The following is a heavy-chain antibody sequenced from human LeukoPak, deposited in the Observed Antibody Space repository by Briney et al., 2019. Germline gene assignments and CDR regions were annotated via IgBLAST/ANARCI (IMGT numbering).Heavy chain of an antibody. CDR3: AREAWEPFDAFDI. D-gene: IGHD1-26*01. Sequence: SETLSLTCTVSGGSISSSNYYWGWIRLPPGEGLEWIGSILFSGSTYSNPSLKSRVTISVDTSKNKFSLKLSSVTAADTAVYYCAREAWEPFDAFDIWGQGTMVTVSS. CDR1: GGSISSSNYY. J-gene: IGHJ3*02. V-gene: IGHV4-39*07. CDR2: ILFSGST.